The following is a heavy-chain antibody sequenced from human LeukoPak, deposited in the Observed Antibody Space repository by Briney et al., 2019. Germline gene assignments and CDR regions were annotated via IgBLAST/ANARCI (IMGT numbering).Heavy chain of an antibody. V-gene: IGHV4-39*01. CDR1: GGSLSSSSYY. D-gene: IGHD3-22*01. J-gene: IGHJ4*02. Sequence: PSETLSLTCTVSGGSLSSSSYYWGWIRQPPGKGREWFGSIYYSGSTYYNPSLKRRVTISVHTSKNQFSLKLSSVTAADTAVYYCASSRDTMIVVAPYFDYGGQGTLVTVSS. CDR3: ASSRDTMIVVAPYFDY. CDR2: IYYSGST.